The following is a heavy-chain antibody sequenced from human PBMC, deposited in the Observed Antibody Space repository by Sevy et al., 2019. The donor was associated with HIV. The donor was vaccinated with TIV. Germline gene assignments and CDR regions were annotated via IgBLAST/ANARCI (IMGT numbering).Heavy chain of an antibody. D-gene: IGHD3-9*01. Sequence: SETLSLTCSVSGGSINNYYWTWVRQPPGKGLEWIGDIYYTGSTKYNPSLQSRVSISLDKSKKHFSLRLNSVTAADTAVYFCARDRVSDTLPGPRLYWYFDIWGRGTLVTVSS. CDR3: ARDRVSDTLPGPRLYWYFDI. J-gene: IGHJ2*01. CDR2: IYYTGST. CDR1: GGSINNYY. V-gene: IGHV4-59*01.